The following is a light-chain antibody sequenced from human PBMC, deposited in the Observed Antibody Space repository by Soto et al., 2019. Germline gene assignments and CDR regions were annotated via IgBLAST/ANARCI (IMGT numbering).Light chain of an antibody. CDR2: DAS. CDR1: QDTNNY. Sequence: DIQMTQSPSSLSASVGDRVTITCQASQDTNNYLNWYQHKPGKAPKLLIYDASNLETGVPSRFSGSGSGTEFTLTITRLQPDDFATYYCQQYNSYPLTFGGGTKVDIK. CDR3: QQYNSYPLT. J-gene: IGKJ4*01. V-gene: IGKV1-33*01.